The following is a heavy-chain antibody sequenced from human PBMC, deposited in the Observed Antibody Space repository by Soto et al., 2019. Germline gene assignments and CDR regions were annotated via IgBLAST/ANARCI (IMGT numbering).Heavy chain of an antibody. J-gene: IGHJ6*02. Sequence: PGGSLRLSCAASGFTFSDYYMSWIRQAPGKGLEWVSYISSSGSTIYYADSVKGRFTISRDNAKNSLYLQMNSLGAEDTAVYYCARVRGGADPYYYYGMDVWGQGTTVTVSS. D-gene: IGHD3-16*01. CDR3: ARVRGGADPYYYYGMDV. CDR2: ISSSGSTI. V-gene: IGHV3-11*01. CDR1: GFTFSDYY.